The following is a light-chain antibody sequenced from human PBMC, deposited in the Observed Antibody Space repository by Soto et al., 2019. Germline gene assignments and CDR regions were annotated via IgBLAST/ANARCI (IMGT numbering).Light chain of an antibody. CDR2: GAS. CDR1: QSVTSNY. J-gene: IGKJ5*01. V-gene: IGKV3-20*01. Sequence: EIVLTQSPGTLSLSPGERAPLSCRASQSVTSNYLAWYQQNPGQTPRLLIYGASSRATGIPDRFSGSGSGTDFTLTISRLEPEDFAVYICQQYGTSPRTFGQGTRLEIK. CDR3: QQYGTSPRT.